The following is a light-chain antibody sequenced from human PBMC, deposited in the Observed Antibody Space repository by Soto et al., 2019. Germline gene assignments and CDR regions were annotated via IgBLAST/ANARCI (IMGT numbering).Light chain of an antibody. J-gene: IGKJ1*01. CDR2: GAS. CDR3: QQYDNWPPWT. V-gene: IGKV3-15*01. CDR1: QSVSIN. Sequence: EIVMTQSPATLSVSPGERATLSCRVSQSVSINLAWYQQKPGQAPRLLIYGASIRATGIPARFSGSGSGTEFTLTISSLQSEDFAVYYCQQYDNWPPWTFGQGTKVEI.